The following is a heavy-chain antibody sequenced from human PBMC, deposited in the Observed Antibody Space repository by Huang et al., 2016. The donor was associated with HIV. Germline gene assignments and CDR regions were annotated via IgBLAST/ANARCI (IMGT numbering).Heavy chain of an antibody. J-gene: IGHJ4*02. D-gene: IGHD3-10*01. Sequence: QVQLVESGGGLVKPGGSLRFSCAASGFTFSDYYMSWIRQTPGKGLEWISDISSSDNSIYYADSVKGRFTISRDDAKNSLYLQMNSLRADDTAVYYCARRSAFYRLDYWGQGTLVTVSS. CDR1: GFTFSDYY. CDR3: ARRSAFYRLDY. CDR2: ISSSDNSI. V-gene: IGHV3-11*01.